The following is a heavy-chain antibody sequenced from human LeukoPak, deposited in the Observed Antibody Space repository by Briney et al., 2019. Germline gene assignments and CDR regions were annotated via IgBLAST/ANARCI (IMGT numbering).Heavy chain of an antibody. D-gene: IGHD2-2*03. CDR1: GGSISSGSYY. CDR2: IYTSGST. Sequence: SETLSLTCTVSGGSISSGSYYWRWRRQPAGRGLEGIGRIYTSGSTNYNPSLKRRVTISVDTSKNQFSLKLSSVTAADTAVYYCARRGGGLDIVVVPAAPTHAFDIWGQGTMVTVSS. V-gene: IGHV4-61*02. J-gene: IGHJ3*02. CDR3: ARRGGGLDIVVVPAAPTHAFDI.